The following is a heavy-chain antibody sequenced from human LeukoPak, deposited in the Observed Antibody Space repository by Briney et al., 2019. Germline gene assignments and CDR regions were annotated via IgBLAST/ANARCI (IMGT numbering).Heavy chain of an antibody. CDR2: ISGNGGAT. D-gene: IGHD2/OR15-2a*01. CDR3: AKDPPSSGTTFDY. J-gene: IGHJ4*02. Sequence: GGSLRLSCAASGFTFSSYAMRWVRQAPGRGLEWVSTISGNGGATYYAVSVKGRFTISRDNSKNTLYLQMNSLRGEETAVYYCAKDPPSSGTTFDYWGQGTLVTVSS. CDR1: GFTFSSYA. V-gene: IGHV3-23*01.